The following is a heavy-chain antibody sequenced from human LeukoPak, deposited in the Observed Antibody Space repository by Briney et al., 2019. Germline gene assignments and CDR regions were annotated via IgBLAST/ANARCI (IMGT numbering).Heavy chain of an antibody. V-gene: IGHV6-1*01. Sequence: SQTLSLTCAISGDXVSSHSAAWNWIRQSPSRGLEWLRRTYYRYEWLEDYAVSVKSRISISPYSSKNQFSLQLDSVTPEDTAVYYCARGSSWYDYWGQGTLVTVSS. CDR1: GDXVSSHSAA. J-gene: IGHJ4*02. CDR2: TYYRYEWLE. CDR3: ARGSSWYDY. D-gene: IGHD6-13*01.